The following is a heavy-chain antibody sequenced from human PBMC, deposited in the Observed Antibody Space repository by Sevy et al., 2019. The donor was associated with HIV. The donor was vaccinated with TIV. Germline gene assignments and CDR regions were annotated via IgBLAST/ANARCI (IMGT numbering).Heavy chain of an antibody. V-gene: IGHV1-18*01. Sequence: ASVKVSCEASGYTFTSYGIIWVRQAPGQGLEWMGWISAYNGNTNYSQRLQGRVTMTTDTSTSTAYVELTSLRSDDTAVYYCARGPRKYYDSSGYYYPPSYWGQGTLVTASS. CDR2: ISAYNGNT. CDR3: ARGPRKYYDSSGYYYPPSY. J-gene: IGHJ4*02. D-gene: IGHD3-22*01. CDR1: GYTFTSYG.